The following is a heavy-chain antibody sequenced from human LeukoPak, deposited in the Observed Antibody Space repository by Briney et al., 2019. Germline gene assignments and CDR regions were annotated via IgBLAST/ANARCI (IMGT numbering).Heavy chain of an antibody. J-gene: IGHJ4*02. Sequence: ASVKVSCKASGYTFTSYYMHWVRQAPGQGLEWMGWISAYNGNTNYAQKLQGRVTMTTDTSTSTAYMELRSLRSDDTAVYYCAITLEPYYYDSSGSFDYWGQGTLVTVSS. CDR2: ISAYNGNT. CDR1: GYTFTSYY. V-gene: IGHV1-18*04. CDR3: AITLEPYYYDSSGSFDY. D-gene: IGHD3-22*01.